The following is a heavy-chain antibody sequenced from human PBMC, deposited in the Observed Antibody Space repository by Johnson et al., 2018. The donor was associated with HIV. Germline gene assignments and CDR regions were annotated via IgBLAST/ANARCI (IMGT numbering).Heavy chain of an antibody. J-gene: IGHJ3*02. Sequence: QVQLVESGGGLVQPGGSLRLSCAASGFTFSSYAMSWVRQAPGKGLEWVAVISYDGSNKYYADSVKGRFTISRDNSKNTLYLQMNSLRAEDTAVYYCASWWRQDAFDIWGQGAMVRVSA. CDR1: GFTFSSYA. D-gene: IGHD2-21*02. CDR2: ISYDGSNK. V-gene: IGHV3-30*04. CDR3: ASWWRQDAFDI.